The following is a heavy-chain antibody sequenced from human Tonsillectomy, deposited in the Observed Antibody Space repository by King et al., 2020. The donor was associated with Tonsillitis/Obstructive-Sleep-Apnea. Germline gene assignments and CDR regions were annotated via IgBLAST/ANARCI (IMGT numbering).Heavy chain of an antibody. J-gene: IGHJ3*01. D-gene: IGHD4-17*01. CDR1: GYTFTDYY. V-gene: IGHV1-2*06. Sequence: VQLVESGAEVKKPGASVKVSCKASGYTFTDYYLHWVRQAPGQGLEWMGRINPNSGGTNYAQKFQGRVTMTRDTSITAAYMDLTRLRADDTAVYYCAGGFHTTVTTLLDAFDLWGQGTMVTVSS. CDR2: INPNSGGT. CDR3: AGGFHTTVTTLLDAFDL.